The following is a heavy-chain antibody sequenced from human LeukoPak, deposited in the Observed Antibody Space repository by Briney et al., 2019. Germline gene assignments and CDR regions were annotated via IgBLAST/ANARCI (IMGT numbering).Heavy chain of an antibody. CDR3: ARGDTAMAHDY. D-gene: IGHD5-18*01. Sequence: PSETLSLTCTVSGYSISSGYYWGWIRQPPGKGLEWIGSIYHSGSTYYNPSLKSRVTISVDASKNQFSLKLSSVTAADTAVYYCARGDTAMAHDYWGQGTLVTVSS. V-gene: IGHV4-38-2*02. J-gene: IGHJ4*02. CDR2: IYHSGST. CDR1: GYSISSGYY.